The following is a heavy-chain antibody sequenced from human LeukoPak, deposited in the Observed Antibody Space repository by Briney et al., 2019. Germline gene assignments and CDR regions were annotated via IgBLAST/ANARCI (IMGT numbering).Heavy chain of an antibody. V-gene: IGHV3-23*01. D-gene: IGHD2-21*02. Sequence: GGSLRLSCAASGFTFSSYEMNWVRQAPGKGLQWVSTMSATGSDIHHADSVKGRLTISRDNSKNTLYLQMNSLRAEDTAVYYCAKDLVTWASGNWYFDLWGRGTLVTVSS. CDR2: MSATGSDI. J-gene: IGHJ2*01. CDR3: AKDLVTWASGNWYFDL. CDR1: GFTFSSYE.